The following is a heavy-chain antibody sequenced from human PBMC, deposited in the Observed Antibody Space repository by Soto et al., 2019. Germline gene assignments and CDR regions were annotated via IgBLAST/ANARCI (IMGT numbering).Heavy chain of an antibody. CDR2: TTDTGGDA. CDR1: GLTFGSRA. J-gene: IGHJ4*02. D-gene: IGHD6-19*01. V-gene: IGHV3-23*01. Sequence: GGSLRLSCVASGLTFGSRAMSWVRQSPGEGLEWVSTTTDTGGDAKYADSVRGRFTISRDNSKNTLYLQMNSLRAEDTAVYYCAKSSGWYYFDYWGQGTLVTVSS. CDR3: AKSSGWYYFDY.